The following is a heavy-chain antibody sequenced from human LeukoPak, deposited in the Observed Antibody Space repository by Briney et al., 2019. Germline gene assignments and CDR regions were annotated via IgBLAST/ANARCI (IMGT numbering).Heavy chain of an antibody. J-gene: IGHJ4*02. V-gene: IGHV4-31*03. CDR3: ARDPSIAAAGPFDY. D-gene: IGHD6-25*01. CDR1: VGSISSGGYY. CDR2: IYYSGST. Sequence: PSQTLSLTCTVSVGSISSGGYYWSWIRQPPGKGLEGIGNIYYSGSTSYNPSLKSRVTISVDTTKNQFSLRLSSVTAADTAVYYCARDPSIAAAGPFDYWGQGTLVTVSS.